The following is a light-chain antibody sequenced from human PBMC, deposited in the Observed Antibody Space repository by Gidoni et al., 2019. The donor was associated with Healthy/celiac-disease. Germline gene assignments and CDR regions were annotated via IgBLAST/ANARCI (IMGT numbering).Light chain of an antibody. J-gene: IGKJ3*01. CDR3: QQYDNLLLT. V-gene: IGKV1-33*01. CDR2: DAS. CDR1: HDIGNY. Sequence: DIQMTQSPSSLSASVGDRVTISCQASHDIGNYLNWYQQKPGKAPKLLIYDASTLETGVPSRFSGSGSGTEFTLTISSLQPEDIATYYCQQYDNLLLTFGPGTKVDIK.